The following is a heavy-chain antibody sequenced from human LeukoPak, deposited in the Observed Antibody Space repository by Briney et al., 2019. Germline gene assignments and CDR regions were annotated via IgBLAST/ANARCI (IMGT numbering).Heavy chain of an antibody. CDR2: IKQDGSEK. Sequence: GGSLRLSCAASGFTFSSYWMSWVRQAPGKGREWVANIKQDGSEKYYVDSVKGRFTISRDNAKNSLYLQMNSLRAEDTAVYYCARGRRSGDYYDSSGHDYWGQGTLVTVSS. D-gene: IGHD3-22*01. J-gene: IGHJ4*02. CDR1: GFTFSSYW. CDR3: ARGRRSGDYYDSSGHDY. V-gene: IGHV3-7*01.